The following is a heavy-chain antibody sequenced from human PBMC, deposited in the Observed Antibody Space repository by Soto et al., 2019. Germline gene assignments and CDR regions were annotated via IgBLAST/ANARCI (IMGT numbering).Heavy chain of an antibody. D-gene: IGHD2-15*01. J-gene: IGHJ4*02. CDR1: GFTFSSYG. CDR2: IWYDGSNK. V-gene: IGHV3-33*01. Sequence: ESGGGVVQPGRSLRLSCAASGFTFSSYGMHWVRQAPGKGLEWVAVIWYDGSNKYYADSVKGRFTISRDNSKNTLYLQMNSLRAEDTAVYYCARDGGYCSGGSCYPGNYWGQGTLVTVSS. CDR3: ARDGGYCSGGSCYPGNY.